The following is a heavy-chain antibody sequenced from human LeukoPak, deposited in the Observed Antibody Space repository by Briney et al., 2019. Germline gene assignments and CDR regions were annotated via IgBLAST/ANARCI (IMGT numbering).Heavy chain of an antibody. J-gene: IGHJ4*02. Sequence: GGSLRLSCAASGFTCSSYAMSWVRQAPGKGLEWVSAISGSGGSTYYADSVKGRFTVSRDNSKNTLYLQMNSLRAEDTAVYYCAKQGYCSSTSCYQGDFDYWGQGTLVTVSS. CDR2: ISGSGGST. CDR3: AKQGYCSSTSCYQGDFDY. D-gene: IGHD2-2*01. V-gene: IGHV3-23*01. CDR1: GFTCSSYA.